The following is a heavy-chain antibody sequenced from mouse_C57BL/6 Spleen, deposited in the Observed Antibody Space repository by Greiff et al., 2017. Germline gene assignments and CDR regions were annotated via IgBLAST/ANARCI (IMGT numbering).Heavy chain of an antibody. V-gene: IGHV1-80*01. CDR1: GYAFSSYW. D-gene: IGHD2-12*01. CDR3: ARDYYSHPYYYAMDY. Sequence: QVQLQQSGAELVKPGASVKISCKASGYAFSSYWMNWVKQRPGKGLEWIGQIYPGDGDTNYNGKFKGKATLTADKSSSTAYMQLSSLTSEDSAVYFCARDYYSHPYYYAMDYWGQGTSVTVSS. J-gene: IGHJ4*01. CDR2: IYPGDGDT.